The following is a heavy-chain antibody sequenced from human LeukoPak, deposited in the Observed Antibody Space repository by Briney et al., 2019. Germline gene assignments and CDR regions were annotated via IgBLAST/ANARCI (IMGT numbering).Heavy chain of an antibody. Sequence: ASVKVSCKASGYTFISYAMNWVRQAPGQGLEWMGWINTHTGNPTYAQGFTGRFVFSLDTSVSTAYLQISSLKAEDTAVYYCAREYIDPPLGDSDSASYIDYWGQGTLVTVSS. CDR3: AREYIDPPLGDSDSASYIDY. CDR1: GYTFISYA. J-gene: IGHJ4*02. D-gene: IGHD3-10*01. V-gene: IGHV7-4-1*02. CDR2: INTHTGNP.